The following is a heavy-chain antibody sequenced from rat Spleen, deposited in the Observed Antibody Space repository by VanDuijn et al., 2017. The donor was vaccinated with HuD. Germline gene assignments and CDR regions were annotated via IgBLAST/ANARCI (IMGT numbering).Heavy chain of an antibody. D-gene: IGHD1-2*01. J-gene: IGHJ4*01. Sequence: QVQLKESGPGLVQPSQTLSLTCTVSGFSLTRYHVTWVRQPPGKGLEWMGVIWTGGSTTYNSALRSRLRVTRDTSKNQVFLKMDSLQTDDTAIYYCSRAIAADYVMAAWGQGASVTVSS. CDR2: IWTGGST. V-gene: IGHV2-43*01. CDR1: GFSLTRYH. CDR3: SRAIAADYVMAA.